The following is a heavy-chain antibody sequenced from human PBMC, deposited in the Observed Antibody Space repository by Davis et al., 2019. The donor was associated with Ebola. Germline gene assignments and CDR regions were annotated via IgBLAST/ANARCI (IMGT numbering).Heavy chain of an antibody. J-gene: IGHJ6*02. D-gene: IGHD4-23*01. CDR1: GGTFSSYA. CDR2: IIPIFGTA. V-gene: IGHV1-69*13. CDR3: ARDGTLTTTVDYYYGMDV. Sequence: SVKVSCKASGGTFSSYAISWVRQAPGQGLEWMGGIIPIFGTANYAQKFQGRVTITADESTSTAYMELSSLRSEDTAVYYCARDGTLTTTVDYYYGMDVWGQGTTVTVSS.